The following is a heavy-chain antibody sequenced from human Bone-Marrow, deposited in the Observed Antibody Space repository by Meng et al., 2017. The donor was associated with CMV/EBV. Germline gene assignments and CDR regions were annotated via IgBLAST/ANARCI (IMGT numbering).Heavy chain of an antibody. D-gene: IGHD1-26*01. J-gene: IGHJ6*02. V-gene: IGHV1-2*02. CDR1: GYTFTGYY. CDR3: ARDLWELLPTDGMAV. CDR2: INPNSGGT. Sequence: ASVKVSCKASGYTFTGYYMHWVRQAPGQGLEWMGWINPNSGGTNYAQKFQGRVTMTRDTSISTAYMELSRLRSDDTAVYYCARDLWELLPTDGMAVWGQGTTVTVSS.